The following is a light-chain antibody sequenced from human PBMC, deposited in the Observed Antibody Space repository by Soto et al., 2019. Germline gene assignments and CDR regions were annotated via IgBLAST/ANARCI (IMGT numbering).Light chain of an antibody. CDR2: DVI. J-gene: IGLJ3*02. Sequence: QSVLTQPASVSGSPGQSITISCTGTRNDIGGYNYVSWYQHHPGKAPKLMIYDVINRPSGVSDRFSGSKSGNTASLTISGLQAEDEADYYCSSYTSSISFRVFGGGTKLTVL. CDR1: RNDIGGYNY. V-gene: IGLV2-14*03. CDR3: SSYTSSISFRV.